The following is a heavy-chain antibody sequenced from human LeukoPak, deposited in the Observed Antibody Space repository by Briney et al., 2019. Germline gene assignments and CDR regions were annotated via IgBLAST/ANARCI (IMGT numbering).Heavy chain of an antibody. CDR1: GFTFSTYA. Sequence: GGSLRLSCAASGFTFSTYAMSWVRQAPGKGLEWVSSISGSGGSTYYADSVKGRFTISRDNSKNTLFLQMNSLRAEDTAVYYCSYFYDSSGYYIYWGQGTLVTVSS. V-gene: IGHV3-23*01. CDR2: ISGSGGST. D-gene: IGHD3-22*01. J-gene: IGHJ4*02. CDR3: SYFYDSSGYYIY.